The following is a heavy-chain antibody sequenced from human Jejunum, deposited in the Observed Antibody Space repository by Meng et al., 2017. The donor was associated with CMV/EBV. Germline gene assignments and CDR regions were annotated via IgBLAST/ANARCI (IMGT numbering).Heavy chain of an antibody. D-gene: IGHD6-6*01. Sequence: KASGGTFSSYAINWVRQAPGQGLEWMGANIPMFGTTNYAQKFQGRVTFTTDESASTVYMDLSSLRSEDTAIYYCANAHGISSPHFDSWGQGTLVTVS. CDR2: NIPMFGTT. V-gene: IGHV1-69*05. J-gene: IGHJ4*02. CDR3: ANAHGISSPHFDS. CDR1: GGTFSSYA.